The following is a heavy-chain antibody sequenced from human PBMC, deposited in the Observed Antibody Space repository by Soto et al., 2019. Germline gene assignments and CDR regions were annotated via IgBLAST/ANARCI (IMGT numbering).Heavy chain of an antibody. D-gene: IGHD1-1*01. V-gene: IGHV3-15*01. CDR2: IKSTKDGGAR. J-gene: IGHJ4*02. CDR1: GFMFSSAW. CDR3: VEGWNDF. Sequence: EVQVVESGGDLVEPGGSLRLSCETSGFMFSSAWMSWVRQAPGKGLEWVARIKSTKDGGARDYAAPVNCRFSISRDDSKSTVYLQMNSLRAEDTALYYCVEGWNDFWGQGTLVTVSS.